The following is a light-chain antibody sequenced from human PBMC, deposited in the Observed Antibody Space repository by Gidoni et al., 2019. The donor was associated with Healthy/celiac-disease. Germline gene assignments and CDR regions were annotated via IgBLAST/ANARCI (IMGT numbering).Light chain of an antibody. V-gene: IGKV4-1*01. CDR2: WAS. Sequence: DIVMTQSPDYLAASLGERATINCKSSQSVLYSSNNKNYLAWYQQKPGQPPKLLIYWASTRESGVPDRFSGSGSGTDFTLTISSLQAEDVAVYYCQQYYSTPPTFGGGTKVEIK. CDR3: QQYYSTPPT. J-gene: IGKJ4*01. CDR1: QSVLYSSNNKNY.